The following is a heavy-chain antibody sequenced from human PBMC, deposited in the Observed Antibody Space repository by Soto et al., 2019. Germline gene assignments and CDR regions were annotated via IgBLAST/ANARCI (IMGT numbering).Heavy chain of an antibody. CDR3: AREYFMVRGAPNYMDV. D-gene: IGHD3-10*01. V-gene: IGHV3-53*02. CDR2: IYSGGST. Sequence: EVQLVETGGGLIQPGGSLRLSCAASGFTVSSNYMSWVRQAPGKGLEWVSVIYSGGSTYYADSVKGRFTISRDNSKNTLYLQMNSLRAEDTAVYYCAREYFMVRGAPNYMDVWGQGTTVTVSS. J-gene: IGHJ6*02. CDR1: GFTVSSNY.